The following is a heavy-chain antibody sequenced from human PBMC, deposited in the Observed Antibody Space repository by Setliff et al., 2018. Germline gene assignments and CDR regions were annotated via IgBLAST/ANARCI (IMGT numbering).Heavy chain of an antibody. CDR2: ISGSGGST. CDR1: GFTFSSYA. V-gene: IGHV3-23*01. Sequence: PGGSLRLSCAASGFTFSSYAMSWVRQAPGKGLEWVSAISGSGGSTYYADSVKGRFTISRDNSKNTLYLQMNSLRAEDEAVYYCAKADHYDFWSGYAPGYYMGVSGKGTTVTVSS. D-gene: IGHD3-3*01. CDR3: AKADHYDFWSGYAPGYYMGV. J-gene: IGHJ6*03.